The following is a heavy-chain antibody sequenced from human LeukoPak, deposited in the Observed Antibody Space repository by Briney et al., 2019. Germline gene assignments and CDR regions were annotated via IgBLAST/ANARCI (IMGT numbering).Heavy chain of an antibody. V-gene: IGHV4-4*02. J-gene: IGHJ4*02. CDR1: GGSISSTNW. CDR2: IYRSGTT. D-gene: IGHD5-24*01. CDR3: ASKRWLQYRFDY. Sequence: RSSETLSLTCAVSGGSISSTNWWSWVRQPPGKGLEWIGEIYRSGTTNYKPSLKSRVTISLDTSKNQFSLKLSSVTAADTAVYYCASKRWLQYRFDYWGQGTLVTVSS.